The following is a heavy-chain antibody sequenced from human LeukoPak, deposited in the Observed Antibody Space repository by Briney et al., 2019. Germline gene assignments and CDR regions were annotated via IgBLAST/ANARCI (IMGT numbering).Heavy chain of an antibody. CDR2: IHYSGST. CDR1: GGSIGSYY. V-gene: IGHV4-59*01. Sequence: SETLSLTCTVSGGSIGSYYWSWIRQPPGKGLEWIGYIHYSGSTNHNPSLKSRVTISIDTSKNQISLRLTSVTAADTAVYYCARGVMATILTPFDYWGQGTLVTVSS. J-gene: IGHJ4*02. CDR3: ARGVMATILTPFDY. D-gene: IGHD5-24*01.